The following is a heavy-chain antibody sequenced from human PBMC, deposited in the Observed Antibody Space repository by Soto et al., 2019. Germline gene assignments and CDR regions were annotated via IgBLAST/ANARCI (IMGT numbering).Heavy chain of an antibody. CDR2: IIPIFGTA. Sequence: QVQLVQSGAEVKKPGSSVKVSCKASGGTFSSYAISWVRQAPGQGLEWLGGIIPIFGTANYAQKFQGRVTITADESTSTAYMELSSLRSEDTAVYYCARGNRIAVAALNWFDPWCQRGLVTVSS. CDR3: ARGNRIAVAALNWFDP. J-gene: IGHJ5*02. CDR1: GGTFSSYA. D-gene: IGHD6-19*01. V-gene: IGHV1-69*01.